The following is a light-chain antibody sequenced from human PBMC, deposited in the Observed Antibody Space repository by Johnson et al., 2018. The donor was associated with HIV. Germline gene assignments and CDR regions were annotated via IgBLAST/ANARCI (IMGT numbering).Light chain of an antibody. CDR2: ENN. Sequence: QSVLTQPPSVSAAPGQKVTISCSGSSSNIGNNYVSWYQQVPGTAPKLLIYENNKRPSGIPDRFSGSRSGTSATLAITGLQTGDEADYYCGTWDSSLSACYVFVTWNKVTVL. CDR3: GTWDSSLSACYV. V-gene: IGLV1-51*02. CDR1: SSNIGNNY. J-gene: IGLJ1*01.